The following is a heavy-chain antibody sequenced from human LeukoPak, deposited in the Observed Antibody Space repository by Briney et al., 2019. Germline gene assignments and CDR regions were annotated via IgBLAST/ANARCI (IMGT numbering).Heavy chain of an antibody. CDR3: ARVRSRLMGLDFDY. CDR1: GGSFSGYY. V-gene: IGHV4-34*01. D-gene: IGHD4-17*01. Sequence: SETLSLTCAVYGGSFSGYYWSWIRQPPGKRLEWIGEINHSGSTNYNPSLKSRVAISVDTSKNQFSLKLSSVTAADTAVYYCARVRSRLMGLDFDYWGQGTLVTVSS. J-gene: IGHJ4*02. CDR2: INHSGST.